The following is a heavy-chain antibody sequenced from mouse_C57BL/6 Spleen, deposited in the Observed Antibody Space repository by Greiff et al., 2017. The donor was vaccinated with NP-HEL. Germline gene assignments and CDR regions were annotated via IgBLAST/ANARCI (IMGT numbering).Heavy chain of an antibody. CDR2: IYPGSGST. J-gene: IGHJ1*03. CDR1: GYTFTSYW. Sequence: VQLKQPGAELVKPGASVKMSCKASGYTFTSYWITWVKQRPGQGLEWIGDIYPGSGSTNYNEKFKSKATLTVDTSSSTAYMQLSSLTSEDSAVYYCARATVVADWYFDVWGTGTTVTVSS. D-gene: IGHD1-1*01. CDR3: ARATVVADWYFDV. V-gene: IGHV1-55*01.